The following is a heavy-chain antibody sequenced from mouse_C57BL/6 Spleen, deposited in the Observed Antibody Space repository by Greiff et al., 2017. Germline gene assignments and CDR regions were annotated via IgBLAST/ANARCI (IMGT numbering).Heavy chain of an antibody. D-gene: IGHD1-1*01. Sequence: QVQLQQSGAELVKPGASVKLSCKASGYTFTSYWMHWVKQRPGRGLEWIGRIDPNSGGTKYNEKFKSKATLTVDKPSSTAYMQLSSLTSEDSAVYYCAREGGITTVVDRFAYWGQGTLVTVSA. J-gene: IGHJ3*01. CDR1: GYTFTSYW. CDR2: IDPNSGGT. V-gene: IGHV1-72*01. CDR3: AREGGITTVVDRFAY.